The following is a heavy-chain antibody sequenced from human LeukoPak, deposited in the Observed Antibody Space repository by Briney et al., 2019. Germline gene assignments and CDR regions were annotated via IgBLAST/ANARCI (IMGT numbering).Heavy chain of an antibody. D-gene: IGHD2-2*01. Sequence: GGSLRLSCETSGFTFSSYWMTWVRQAPGKGLEWVANIKEDGGEANYVGSVKGRFTVSRDNAKQSLYLQMNSLRVEDTAIYYCATRKCSISACRASSYRCMDDWGKGTTVTVSS. V-gene: IGHV3-7*01. CDR3: ATRKCSISACRASSYRCMDD. CDR2: IKEDGGEA. CDR1: GFTFSSYW. J-gene: IGHJ6*03.